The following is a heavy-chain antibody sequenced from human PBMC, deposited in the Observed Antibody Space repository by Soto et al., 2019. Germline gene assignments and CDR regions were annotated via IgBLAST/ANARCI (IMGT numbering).Heavy chain of an antibody. J-gene: IGHJ6*02. Sequence: GGSLRLSCVASGFTFSDYYMSWVRQAPGKGLEWVSYSSYSTSYTNYADSVKGRFTISRDNAKNSLYLQMDSLRVEDTAVYYCARELRPSLYYYYGMDVWGQGTTVTVSS. CDR1: GFTFSDYY. D-gene: IGHD4-17*01. CDR3: ARELRPSLYYYYGMDV. V-gene: IGHV3-11*06. CDR2: SSYSTSYT.